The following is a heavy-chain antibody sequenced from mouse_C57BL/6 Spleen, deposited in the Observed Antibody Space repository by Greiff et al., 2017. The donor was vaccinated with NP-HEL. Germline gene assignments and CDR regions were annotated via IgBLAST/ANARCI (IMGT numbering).Heavy chain of an antibody. CDR1: GYTFTSYW. J-gene: IGHJ2*01. CDR2: IDPSDSYT. CDR3: ASPEGY. V-gene: IGHV1-59*01. Sequence: QVQLQQSGAELVRPGTSVKLSCKASGYTFTSYWMHWVKQRPGQGLEWIGVIDPSDSYTNYNQKFKGKATLTVDTSSSTAYMQLSSLTSEDSAVYYCASPEGYWGQGTTLTVSS.